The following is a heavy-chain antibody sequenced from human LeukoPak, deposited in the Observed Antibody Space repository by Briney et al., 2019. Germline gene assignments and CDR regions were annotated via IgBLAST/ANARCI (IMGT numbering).Heavy chain of an antibody. D-gene: IGHD1-26*01. J-gene: IGHJ4*02. V-gene: IGHV1-46*01. CDR3: AREPYSGSPSDY. CDR2: INPSGGST. Sequence: ASVKVSCKASGYTFTGYYMHWVRQAPGQGLEWMGIINPSGGSTSYAQKFQGRVTMTRDTSTSTVYMGLSSLRSEDTAVYYCAREPYSGSPSDYWGQGTLVTVSS. CDR1: GYTFTGYY.